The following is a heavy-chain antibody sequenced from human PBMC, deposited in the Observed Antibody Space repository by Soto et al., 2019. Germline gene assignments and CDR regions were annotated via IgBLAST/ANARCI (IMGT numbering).Heavy chain of an antibody. J-gene: IGHJ5*02. Sequence: QVQLQQWGAGLLKPSETLSLTCAVYGGSFSGYYWSWIRQPPGKGLEWIGEINHSGSTNYNPSLKSRVTISVDTSKNQFSLKLSSVTAADTAVYYCASTPRNCSGGSCYGMGWFDPWGQGTLVTVSS. CDR2: INHSGST. V-gene: IGHV4-34*01. CDR3: ASTPRNCSGGSCYGMGWFDP. D-gene: IGHD2-15*01. CDR1: GGSFSGYY.